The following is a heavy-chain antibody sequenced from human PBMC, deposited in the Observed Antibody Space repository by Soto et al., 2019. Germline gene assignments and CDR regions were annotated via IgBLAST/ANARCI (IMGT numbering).Heavy chain of an antibody. Sequence: SETLSLTCTVSGGSISSYYWSWIRQPAGKGLEWIGRIYTSGSTNYNPSLKSRVTMSVDTSKNQFSLKLSSVTAADTAVYYCARDTSYNWNYWFDPWGQGTLVTVSS. CDR1: GGSISSYY. J-gene: IGHJ5*02. CDR2: IYTSGST. D-gene: IGHD1-7*01. CDR3: ARDTSYNWNYWFDP. V-gene: IGHV4-4*07.